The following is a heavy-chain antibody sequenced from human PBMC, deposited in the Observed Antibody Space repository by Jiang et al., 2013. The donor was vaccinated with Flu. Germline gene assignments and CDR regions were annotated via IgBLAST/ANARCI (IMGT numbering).Heavy chain of an antibody. Sequence: HGRDQAYLDSVKGRFTISRDNSKNTLYLQMDSLRLEDTAVFYCARDLGEGYNTYYFDYWGQGALVTVSS. CDR2: HGRDQ. J-gene: IGHJ4*02. V-gene: IGHV3-30-3*01. CDR3: ARDLGEGYNTYYFDY. D-gene: IGHD3-10*01.